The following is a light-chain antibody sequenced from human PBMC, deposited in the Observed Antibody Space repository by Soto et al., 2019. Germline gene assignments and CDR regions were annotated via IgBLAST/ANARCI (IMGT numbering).Light chain of an antibody. Sequence: DLHMTQSPSSLSASVVYRFSITVRACQSISSWLAWYQQKPGKAPKLLIYKASSLESGVPSRFSGSGSGTEFTLTISSLQPDDFATYYCQQYNSYRLMYTLGQGTKVDIK. V-gene: IGKV1-5*03. J-gene: IGKJ2*01. CDR2: KAS. CDR1: QSISSW. CDR3: QQYNSYRLMYT.